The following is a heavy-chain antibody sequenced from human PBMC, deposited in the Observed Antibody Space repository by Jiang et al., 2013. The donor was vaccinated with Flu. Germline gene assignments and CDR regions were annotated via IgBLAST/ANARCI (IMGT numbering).Heavy chain of an antibody. D-gene: IGHD4-17*01. J-gene: IGHJ6*02. CDR3: SRMRSDTVTKYYYYYGMDV. CDR2: IDWDDDK. CDR1: GFVPRALVEWV. Sequence: TLTCTFSGFVPRALVEWVWAGSVSPHGKALDWLARIDWDDDKYYSTSLKTRLTISKDTSKNQVVLTLTNMDPVDTATYYCSRMRSDTVTKYYYYYGMDVWGQGTTVTVSS. V-gene: IGHV2-70*11.